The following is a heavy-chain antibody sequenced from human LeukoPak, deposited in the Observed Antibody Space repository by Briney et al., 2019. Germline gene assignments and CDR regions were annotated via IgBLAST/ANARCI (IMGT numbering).Heavy chain of an antibody. D-gene: IGHD1-26*01. CDR1: GGSISSSNW. Sequence: SETLSLTCTVSGGSISSSNWWSWVRQPPGKGLEWIGEIYHSGSTYYNPSLKSRVTISVDTSKNQFSLKLSSVTAADTAVYYCARLNRELPKRVRYYYYMDVWGKGTTVTISS. V-gene: IGHV4-4*02. CDR2: IYHSGST. CDR3: ARLNRELPKRVRYYYYMDV. J-gene: IGHJ6*03.